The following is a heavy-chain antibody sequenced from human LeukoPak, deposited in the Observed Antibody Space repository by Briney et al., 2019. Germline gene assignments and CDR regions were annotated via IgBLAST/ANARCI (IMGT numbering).Heavy chain of an antibody. Sequence: GGSLRLSCAASGFTFSSYGMHWVRQAPGKGLEWVAVISYDGSNKYYADSVKGRFTISKDNSKNTLYLQMNSLRAEDTAVYYCAKGPHEAYYDILTGYYTGIDYWGQGTLVTVSS. CDR2: ISYDGSNK. J-gene: IGHJ4*02. CDR1: GFTFSSYG. V-gene: IGHV3-30*18. CDR3: AKGPHEAYYDILTGYYTGIDY. D-gene: IGHD3-9*01.